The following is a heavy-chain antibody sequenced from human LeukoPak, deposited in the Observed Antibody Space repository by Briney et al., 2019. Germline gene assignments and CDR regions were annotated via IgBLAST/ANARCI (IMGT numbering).Heavy chain of an antibody. CDR3: AKEVDTDTAMVNLDY. Sequence: GGSLRLSCAAPGFIFDDYAIHWVRQAPGKGLEWVSLISGDGGSTFYADSVKGRFTISRDNSKNSLYLQMSSLRSEDTALYYCAKEVDTDTAMVNLDYWGQGTLVTVSS. J-gene: IGHJ4*02. D-gene: IGHD5-18*01. CDR2: ISGDGGST. CDR1: GFIFDDYA. V-gene: IGHV3-43*02.